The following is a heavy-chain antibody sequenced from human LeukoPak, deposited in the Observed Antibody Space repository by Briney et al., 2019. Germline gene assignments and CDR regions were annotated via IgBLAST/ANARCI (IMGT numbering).Heavy chain of an antibody. CDR1: GFTFSSYA. Sequence: GGSLRLSCAASGFTFSSYAMSWVRQAPGKGLEWVSAISGSGGSTYYADSVKGRFTISRDNSKNTLYLQMNSLRAEDTAVYYCAKDSVAFPSRWFDPWGQGTLVTVSA. D-gene: IGHD5/OR15-5a*01. CDR2: ISGSGGST. CDR3: AKDSVAFPSRWFDP. V-gene: IGHV3-23*01. J-gene: IGHJ5*02.